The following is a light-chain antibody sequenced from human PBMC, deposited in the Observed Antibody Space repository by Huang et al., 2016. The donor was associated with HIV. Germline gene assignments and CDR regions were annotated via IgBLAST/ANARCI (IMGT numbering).Light chain of an antibody. CDR3: QQYGSAPVT. V-gene: IGKV3D-20*01. J-gene: IGKJ1*01. CDR2: EAS. Sequence: EIVLTQSPVTLSLAPGERVTLSCGASQRVSSHYVAWYKQKSGLAPRLLIYEASIRAAGVPDRFSGSGSGTDFTLSISSLEPEDFAVYHCQQYGSAPVTFGHGTRLEI. CDR1: QRVSSHY.